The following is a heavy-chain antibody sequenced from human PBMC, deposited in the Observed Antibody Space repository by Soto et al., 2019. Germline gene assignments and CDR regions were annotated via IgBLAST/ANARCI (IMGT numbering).Heavy chain of an antibody. CDR3: ASLSSWYYFDY. Sequence: GGSLRLSCAASGFTFSTYAMHWVRQAPGKGLEYVSTISRNGGSTYYANSVMGRFTISRDNAKNTLYLQMNSLRAEDTAVYYCASLSSWYYFDYWGQGTLVTVSS. CDR1: GFTFSTYA. D-gene: IGHD6-13*01. CDR2: ISRNGGST. V-gene: IGHV3-64*01. J-gene: IGHJ4*02.